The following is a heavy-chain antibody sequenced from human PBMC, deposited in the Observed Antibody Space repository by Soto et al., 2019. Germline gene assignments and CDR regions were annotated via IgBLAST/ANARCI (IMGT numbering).Heavy chain of an antibody. D-gene: IGHD3-3*01. CDR1: GFTFRSYA. V-gene: IGHV3-30-3*01. CDR3: ARVGGYDFWSGYYYYYYRMDV. J-gene: IGHJ6*02. CDR2: ISYDGSNK. Sequence: PSGSLRLSLAASGFTFRSYAMHSVRQAPGKGLEWVAVISYDGSNKYYADSVKGRFTISRDNSKNTLYLQMNSLRAEDSAVYYCARVGGYDFWSGYYYYYYRMDVWGQGTTVTVSS.